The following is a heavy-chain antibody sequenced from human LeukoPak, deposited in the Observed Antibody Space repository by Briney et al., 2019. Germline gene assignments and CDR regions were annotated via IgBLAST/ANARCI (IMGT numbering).Heavy chain of an antibody. CDR1: GFTFSDHY. CDR2: IHDSGST. D-gene: IGHD4-23*01. V-gene: IGHV4-38-2*01. J-gene: IGHJ4*02. CDR3: VSLYGGNSNNYYSDY. Sequence: PGGSLRLSCGVSGFTFSDHYMDWVRQAPGKGLEWIGSIHDSGSTDYNPSLKSRVTISVDTSKNQFSLKLSSVTAADTAVYYCVSLYGGNSNNYYSDYWGQGTLVTVSS.